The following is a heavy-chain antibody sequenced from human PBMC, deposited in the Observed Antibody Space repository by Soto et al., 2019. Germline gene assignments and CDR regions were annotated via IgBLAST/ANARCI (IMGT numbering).Heavy chain of an antibody. CDR2: IYHSGST. V-gene: IGHV4-30-2*01. J-gene: IGHJ6*02. D-gene: IGHD1-1*01. Sequence: ILSLTCAVSGGSIISGGYSWSWIRQPPGKGLEWIGYIYHSGSTYYNPSLKSRVTISVDRSKNQFSLKLSSVTAADTAVYYCARVEHYYYYGMDVWGQGTTVTVSS. CDR3: ARVEHYYYYGMDV. CDR1: GGSIISGGYS.